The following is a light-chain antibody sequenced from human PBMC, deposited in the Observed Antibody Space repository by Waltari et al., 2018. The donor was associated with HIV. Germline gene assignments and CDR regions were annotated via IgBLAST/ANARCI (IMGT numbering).Light chain of an antibody. CDR2: QDS. J-gene: IGLJ2*01. V-gene: IGLV3-1*01. CDR3: QAWDSSTGGV. CDR1: KLGDKY. Sequence: GDKLGDKYACWYQQKPGQSPVLVIYQDSKRPSGIPERFSGSNSGNTATLTISGTQAMDEADYYCQAWDSSTGGVFGGGTKLTVL.